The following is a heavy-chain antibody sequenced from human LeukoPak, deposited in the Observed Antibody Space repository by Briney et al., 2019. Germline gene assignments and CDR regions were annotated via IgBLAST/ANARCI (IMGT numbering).Heavy chain of an antibody. V-gene: IGHV3-33*06. D-gene: IGHD4-11*01. CDR3: AKDAQRGFDYSNSLEY. Sequence: GGSLRLSCAAAGFTFSHYGMHWVRQAPGKGLEWVAVIWSDGTNKYYAESVKGRFTISRDDSGNTVYPQMNSLRPEDTGVYYCAKDAQRGFDYSNSLEYWGQGTPVTVST. CDR2: IWSDGTNK. CDR1: GFTFSHYG. J-gene: IGHJ4*02.